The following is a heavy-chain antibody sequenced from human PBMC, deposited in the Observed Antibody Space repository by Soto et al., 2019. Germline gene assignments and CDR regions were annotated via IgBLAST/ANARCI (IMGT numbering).Heavy chain of an antibody. D-gene: IGHD2-2*02. CDR3: AIYRFANGLDV. CDR2: MNAAGSEK. V-gene: IGHV3-7*03. CDR1: GLTSNRDW. Sequence: EVQLVESGGDLVQPGGSLRLSCAASGLTSNRDWMAWVRQAPGKGLEWMGNMNAAGSEKYNAASVRGRFTISYSRDGTEASLHLQMTSLRVEDTAHYYCAIYRFANGLDVWGQGTTVTVSS. J-gene: IGHJ6*02.